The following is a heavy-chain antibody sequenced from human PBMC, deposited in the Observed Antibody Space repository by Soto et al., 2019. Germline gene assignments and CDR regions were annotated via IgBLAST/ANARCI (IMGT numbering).Heavy chain of an antibody. D-gene: IGHD3-9*01. CDR1: TSRFNNYG. Sequence: PGGSLRLSCADSTSRFNNYGMSWIRQAPGKGLEWVSTISGSGRSTYYAEAVNGRFTVSRDHSKNTLYLQMNSLRAEDTAIYYCARDRYFDLPNYYYGMDVWGQGTTVTVSS. J-gene: IGHJ6*02. CDR3: ARDRYFDLPNYYYGMDV. CDR2: ISGSGRST. V-gene: IGHV3-23*01.